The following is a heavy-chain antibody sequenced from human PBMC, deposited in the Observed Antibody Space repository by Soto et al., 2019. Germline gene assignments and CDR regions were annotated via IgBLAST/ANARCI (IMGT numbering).Heavy chain of an antibody. D-gene: IGHD1-26*01. J-gene: IGHJ6*02. CDR2: IYHSGST. V-gene: IGHV4-4*02. CDR1: GGSISSSNW. Sequence: SETLSLTCAVSGGSISSSNWWRWVRQPPGKGLEWIGEIYHSGSTNYNPSLKSRVTISVDKSKNQFSLKLSSVTAADTAVYYCASRVLAGATTYYYYGMDVWGQGTTVTVSS. CDR3: ASRVLAGATTYYYYGMDV.